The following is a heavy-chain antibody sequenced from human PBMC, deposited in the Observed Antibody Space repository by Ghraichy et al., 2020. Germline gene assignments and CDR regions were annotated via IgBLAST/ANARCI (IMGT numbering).Heavy chain of an antibody. Sequence: GSLRLSCEASGFIFSNHWMSWVRQAPGKGLEWVANIKEDGSKKYYVDSVKGRFTISRDNAKNSLYLQMNSLRAEDTTVYFCAREGGSGWFHSNFYMDVWGKGTTVTVSS. J-gene: IGHJ6*03. V-gene: IGHV3-7*01. CDR3: AREGGSGWFHSNFYMDV. D-gene: IGHD6-19*01. CDR2: IKEDGSKK. CDR1: GFIFSNHW.